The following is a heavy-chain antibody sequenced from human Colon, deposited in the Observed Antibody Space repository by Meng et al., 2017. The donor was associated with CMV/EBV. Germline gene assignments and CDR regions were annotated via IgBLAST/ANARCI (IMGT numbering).Heavy chain of an antibody. J-gene: IGHJ2*01. D-gene: IGHD3-16*01. V-gene: IGHV4-59*01. CDR3: ARARGGAAHFDL. CDR2: IYDSGST. Sequence: SETLSLTCTVSGGSISSYYWTWIRQPPGKGLEWIGFIYDSGSTNYNPSLKSRVTISVDTSKNQFSLKLSSVTAADTAVYYCARARGGAAHFDLWGRGTLVTVSS. CDR1: GGSISSYY.